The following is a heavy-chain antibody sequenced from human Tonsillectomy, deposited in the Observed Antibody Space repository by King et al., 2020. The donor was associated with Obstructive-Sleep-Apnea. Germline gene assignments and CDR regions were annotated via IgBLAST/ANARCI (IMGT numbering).Heavy chain of an antibody. CDR1: GFTFSIYA. CDR3: ASLYYYDSSGYSDFDY. J-gene: IGHJ4*02. D-gene: IGHD3-22*01. V-gene: IGHV3-30*04. Sequence: VQLVESGGGVVQPGRSLRLSCAASGFTFSIYAMHWGRQAPGKGLEWVAVISYDGSNKYYADSVKGRFTLSRDNSKNTLYLQMNSLRAEDTAVYYCASLYYYDSSGYSDFDYWGQGTLVTVSS. CDR2: ISYDGSNK.